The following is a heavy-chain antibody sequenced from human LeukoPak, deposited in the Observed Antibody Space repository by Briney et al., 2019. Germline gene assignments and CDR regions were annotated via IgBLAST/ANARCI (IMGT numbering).Heavy chain of an antibody. CDR3: ARALRRYKYDYSSPDY. CDR2: INWNGAGT. D-gene: IGHD3-16*01. V-gene: IGHV3-20*04. Sequence: GGSLRLSCAASGFTFDDYGMSWVRQAPGKGLEWVSGINWNGAGTGYADSVKGRFTISRDNAKNSLYLQMNSLRAEDTALYYCARALRRYKYDYSSPDYWGQGTLVTVSS. J-gene: IGHJ4*02. CDR1: GFTFDDYG.